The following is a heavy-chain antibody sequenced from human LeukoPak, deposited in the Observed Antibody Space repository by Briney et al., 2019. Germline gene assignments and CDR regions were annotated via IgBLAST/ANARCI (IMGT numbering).Heavy chain of an antibody. D-gene: IGHD5-18*01. CDR3: ARKAHTSSYGFYYYYGLDV. CDR1: GGTFSSYA. J-gene: IGHJ6*02. V-gene: IGHV7-4-1*02. Sequence: ASVKVSCKASGGTFSSYAISWVRQAPGQGLEWMGWINTNTGNSTYAQGFTGRFVFSLDTSVSTAYLQISSLKAEDTAEYYCARKAHTSSYGFYYYYGLDVWGQGTTVTVSS. CDR2: INTNTGNS.